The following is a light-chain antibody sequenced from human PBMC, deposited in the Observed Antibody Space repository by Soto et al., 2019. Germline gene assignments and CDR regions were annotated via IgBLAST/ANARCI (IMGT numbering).Light chain of an antibody. Sequence: DIQMTQSPSSLSASVGDRVTITCQASQDISIYLNWYQQKPGKAPKLLIYDASDLETGVPSRFSGSGSGTDFPLSISSLQPEDIATYYCQQYDDLFAVTFGGGTKVEIK. V-gene: IGKV1-33*01. CDR1: QDISIY. CDR3: QQYDDLFAVT. CDR2: DAS. J-gene: IGKJ4*01.